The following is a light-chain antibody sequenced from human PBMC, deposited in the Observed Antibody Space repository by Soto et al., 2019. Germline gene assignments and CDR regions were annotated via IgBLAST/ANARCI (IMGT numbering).Light chain of an antibody. V-gene: IGKV1-5*01. J-gene: IGKJ2*01. CDR2: DTS. CDR1: ERIDSW. CDR3: QQYNSYSLYT. Sequence: DMQMTQSPSTVSAGVGDRVTITCRASERIDSWLAWYQQRPGEAPKLLIYDTSSLESGVPSRFSGSGSGTEFTLTISRVRPEDFATYYCQQYNSYSLYTFGQGTKLEIK.